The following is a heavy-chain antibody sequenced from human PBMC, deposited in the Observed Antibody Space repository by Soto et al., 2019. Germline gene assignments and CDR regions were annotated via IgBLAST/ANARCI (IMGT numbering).Heavy chain of an antibody. CDR3: ARRAVVAVTGSLDNWLDP. D-gene: IGHD2-21*01. V-gene: IGHV4-59*01. CDR1: GDSITSYN. CDR2: VYSSGST. J-gene: IGHJ5*02. Sequence: SETLSLTCTVSGDSITSYNWNWLRQPPGKALEWIGYVYSSGSTNYNPSLKSRVTISVDTSRNQFSLKVNSVTAADTAMYYCARRAVVAVTGSLDNWLDPRGQGILVT.